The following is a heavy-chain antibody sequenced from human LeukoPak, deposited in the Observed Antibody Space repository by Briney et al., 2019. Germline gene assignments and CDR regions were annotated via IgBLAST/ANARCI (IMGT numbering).Heavy chain of an antibody. CDR2: INPNSGGT. D-gene: IGHD2-2*01. V-gene: IGHV1-2*02. Sequence: GASVKVSCKASGYSFVAYNIHWVRQASGQGLEWMAWINPNSGGTNTAQKFQGRVTMTRDSSISTAYMELSSLTSDDTAMYYCARGVGSSWFDPWGQGTLVTVSS. CDR3: ARGVGSSWFDP. CDR1: GYSFVAYN. J-gene: IGHJ5*02.